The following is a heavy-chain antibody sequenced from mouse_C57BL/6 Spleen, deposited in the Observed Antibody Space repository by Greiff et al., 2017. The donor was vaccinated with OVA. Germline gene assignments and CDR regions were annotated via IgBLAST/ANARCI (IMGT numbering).Heavy chain of an antibody. D-gene: IGHD2-4*01. CDR3: TPGDHDGGFAY. CDR1: GFTFSNYW. V-gene: IGHV6-3*01. CDR2: IRLKSDNYAT. J-gene: IGHJ3*01. Sequence: EVKLMESGGGLVQPGGSMKLSCVASGFTFSNYWMNWVRQSPEKGLEWVAQIRLKSDNYATHYAESVKGRFTISRDDSKSSVYLQMNNLRAEDTGIYYCTPGDHDGGFAYWGQGTLVTVSA.